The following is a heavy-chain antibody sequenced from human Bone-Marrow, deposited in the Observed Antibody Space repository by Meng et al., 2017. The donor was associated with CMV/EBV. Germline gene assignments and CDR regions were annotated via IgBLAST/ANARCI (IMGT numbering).Heavy chain of an antibody. CDR2: INSDGGSI. Sequence: GSLRLSCVASGLTFSRHWMHWVRQAPGKGLVWVSRINSDGGSISYADSVEGRFTISRDNAKNRLYLQMSSLRAEDTAVYYCVREMQGGGYEAWFDPWGQGTLVTVSS. CDR3: VREMQGGGYEAWFDP. V-gene: IGHV3-74*01. D-gene: IGHD5-12*01. CDR1: GLTFSRHW. J-gene: IGHJ5*02.